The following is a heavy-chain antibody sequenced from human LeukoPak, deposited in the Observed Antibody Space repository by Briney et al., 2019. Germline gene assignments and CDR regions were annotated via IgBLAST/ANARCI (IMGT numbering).Heavy chain of an antibody. D-gene: IGHD2-2*01. V-gene: IGHV1-69*05. CDR2: IIPIFGTA. Sequence: APVKVSCKASGGTFSSYAISWVRQAPGQGLEWMGRIIPIFGTANYAQKFQGRVTITTDESTSTAYMELSSLRSEDTAVYYCARGPTPGTHYYYYMDVWGKGTTVTVSS. CDR3: ARGPTPGTHYYYYMDV. J-gene: IGHJ6*03. CDR1: GGTFSSYA.